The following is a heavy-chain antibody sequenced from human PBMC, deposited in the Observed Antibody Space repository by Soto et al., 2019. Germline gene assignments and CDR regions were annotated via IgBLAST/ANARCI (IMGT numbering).Heavy chain of an antibody. Sequence: HVQLQESGPGLVRPSGTLSLTCAVSGDSIRNGKWWSWVRHAPEKGLEWIGETHESGCTNYNPSLESRLTISVDNSRNQFSLILKSITAADTAVYFCAREGDRGYSLGYWGRGTLITVSS. V-gene: IGHV4-4*02. CDR2: THESGCT. CDR3: AREGDRGYSLGY. J-gene: IGHJ4*02. D-gene: IGHD5-12*01. CDR1: GDSIRNGKW.